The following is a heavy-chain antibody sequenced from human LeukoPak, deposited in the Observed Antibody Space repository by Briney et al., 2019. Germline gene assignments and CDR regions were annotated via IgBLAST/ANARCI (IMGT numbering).Heavy chain of an antibody. CDR1: GGSISSYY. Sequence: SETLSLTCTVSGGSISSYYWSWIRQPPGKGLEWIGYIYYSGSTNYNPSLKSRVTISVDTSKNQFSLKLSSVPAADPAVYYCARGRSEAGAFDIWGQGTMVTVSS. CDR3: ARGRSEAGAFDI. V-gene: IGHV4-59*01. J-gene: IGHJ3*02. CDR2: IYYSGST. D-gene: IGHD2-15*01.